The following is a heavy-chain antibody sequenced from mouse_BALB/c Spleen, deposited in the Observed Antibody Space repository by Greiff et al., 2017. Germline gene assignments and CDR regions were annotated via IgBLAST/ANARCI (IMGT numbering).Heavy chain of an antibody. D-gene: IGHD1-2*01. CDR1: GFTFSSYG. CDR3: ARERTTADAMDY. V-gene: IGHV5-6*01. J-gene: IGHJ4*01. CDR2: ISSGGSYT. Sequence: EVMLVESGGDLVKPGGSLKLSCAASGFTFSSYGMSWVRQTPDKRLEWVATISSGGSYTYYPDSVKGRFTISRDNAKNTLYLQMSSLKSEDTAMYYCARERTTADAMDYWGQGTSVTVSS.